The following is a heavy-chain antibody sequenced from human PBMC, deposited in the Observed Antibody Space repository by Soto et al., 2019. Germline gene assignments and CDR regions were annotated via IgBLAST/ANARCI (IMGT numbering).Heavy chain of an antibody. Sequence: GGSLRLSCAASGLTFSDYYMTWIRQAPGKGLEWVSYISNSGSGNYIYYADSVKGRFTISRDNAKNSLYLQMNSLRAEDTAVYYCARGPYYYDSSGPWGYFDLWGRGTLVTVS. CDR2: ISNSGSGNYI. D-gene: IGHD3-22*01. J-gene: IGHJ2*01. V-gene: IGHV3-11*04. CDR1: GLTFSDYY. CDR3: ARGPYYYDSSGPWGYFDL.